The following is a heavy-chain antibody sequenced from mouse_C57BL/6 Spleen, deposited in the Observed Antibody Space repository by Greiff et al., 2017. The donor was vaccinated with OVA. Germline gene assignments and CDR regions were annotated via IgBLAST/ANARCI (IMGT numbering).Heavy chain of an antibody. Sequence: QVHVKQSGAELVRPGSSVKLSCKASGYTFTSYWMHWVKQRPIQGLEWIGNIDPSDSETHYNQKFKDKATLTVDKSSSTAYMQLSSLTSEDSAVYYCARRDDGYYFDYWGQGTTLTVSS. CDR2: IDPSDSET. J-gene: IGHJ2*01. D-gene: IGHD2-3*01. V-gene: IGHV1-52*01. CDR3: ARRDDGYYFDY. CDR1: GYTFTSYW.